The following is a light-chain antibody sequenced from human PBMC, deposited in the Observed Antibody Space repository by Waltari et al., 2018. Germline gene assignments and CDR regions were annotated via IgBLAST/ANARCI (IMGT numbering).Light chain of an antibody. CDR2: KAS. V-gene: IGKV1-5*03. Sequence: DIQMTQSPSTLSASVGARFTITCRASQSISNWLAWYQQKPGKAPKLLIYKASTLESGVPSRFSGIGSGTEFTLTISSLQPDDFATYYCQQYNSYSLLTFGGGTKVEIK. CDR1: QSISNW. J-gene: IGKJ4*01. CDR3: QQYNSYSLLT.